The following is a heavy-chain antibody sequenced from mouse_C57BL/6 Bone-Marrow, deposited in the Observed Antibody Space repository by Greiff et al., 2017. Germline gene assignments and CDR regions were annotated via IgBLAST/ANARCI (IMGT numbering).Heavy chain of an antibody. Sequence: EVNVVESGGGLVKPGGSLKLSCAASGFTFSSYTMSWVRQTPEKRLQWVAAISGGGGNTYYPDSVKGRFTFSRDNDKNILYLQVSSLRSEDTALYYCSRQVTTVLATKYFDVWGTGTTVTVSS. V-gene: IGHV5-9*01. D-gene: IGHD1-1*01. CDR2: ISGGGGNT. J-gene: IGHJ1*03. CDR3: SRQVTTVLATKYFDV. CDR1: GFTFSSYT.